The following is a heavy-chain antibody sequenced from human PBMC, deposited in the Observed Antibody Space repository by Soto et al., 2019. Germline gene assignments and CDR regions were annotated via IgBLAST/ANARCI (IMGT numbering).Heavy chain of an antibody. D-gene: IGHD2-21*02. CDR3: AREEGTVTAYYYYMDV. CDR1: GFTVSNKY. CDR2: IYSGGGT. J-gene: IGHJ6*03. V-gene: IGHV3-66*01. Sequence: GGSLRLSCAASGFTVSNKYMSWVRQAPGKGLEWVSVIYSGGGTYYADSVEGRFTISRDNSKNTLYLQMNSLRAEDTAVYYCAREEGTVTAYYYYMDVWGKGTTVTVSS.